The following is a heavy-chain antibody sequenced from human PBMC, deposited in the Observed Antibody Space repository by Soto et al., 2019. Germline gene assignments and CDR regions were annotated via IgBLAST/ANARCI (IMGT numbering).Heavy chain of an antibody. J-gene: IGHJ5*02. D-gene: IGHD7-27*01. CDR1: GFTFSGSA. CDR2: IRSKANSYAT. CDR3: TSRGDIDLST. Sequence: EVQLVESGGGLVQPGGSLKLSCAASGFTFSGSAMHWVRQASGKGLEWVGRIRSKANSYATAYAASVKGRFTISRDDSKNTAYLQMNSLKTEDTAVYYCTSRGDIDLSTWGQGTLVTVSS. V-gene: IGHV3-73*01.